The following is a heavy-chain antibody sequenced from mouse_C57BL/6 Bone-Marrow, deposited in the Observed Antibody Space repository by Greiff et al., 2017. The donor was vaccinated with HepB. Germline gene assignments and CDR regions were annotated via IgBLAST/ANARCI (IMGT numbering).Heavy chain of an antibody. D-gene: IGHD3-2*02. V-gene: IGHV1-42*01. CDR1: GYSFTGYY. CDR3: AREGSSGFPAWFAY. CDR2: INPSTGGT. J-gene: IGHJ3*01. Sequence: DVKLQESGPELVKPGASVKISCKASGYSFTGYYMNWVKQSPEKSLEWIGEINPSTGGTTYNQKFKAKATLTVDKSSSTAYMQLKSLTSEDSAVYYCAREGSSGFPAWFAYWGQGTLVTVSA.